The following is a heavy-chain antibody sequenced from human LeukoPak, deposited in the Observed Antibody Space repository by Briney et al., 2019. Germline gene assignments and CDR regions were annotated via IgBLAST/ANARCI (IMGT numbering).Heavy chain of an antibody. V-gene: IGHV3-21*01. J-gene: IGHJ4*02. CDR1: GFTFSSYS. Sequence: GSLRISCAASGFTFSSYSMNWVRQAPGKGLEWVSSISSSSSYIYYADSVKGRFTISRDNAKSSLYLQMNSLRAEDTAVYYCASWFYAMGASSFDYWGQGTLVTVSS. CDR3: ASWFYAMGASSFDY. D-gene: IGHD2-8*01. CDR2: ISSSSSYI.